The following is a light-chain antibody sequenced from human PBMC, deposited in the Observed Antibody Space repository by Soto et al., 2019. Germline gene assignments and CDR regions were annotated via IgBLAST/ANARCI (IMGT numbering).Light chain of an antibody. CDR3: QQYDGWPRT. CDR1: QSVSSN. Sequence: EIVMTQSPATLSVSPGERATLSCRASQSVSSNLAWYQQKPGQAPRLLIYDTSNRATGIPARFSGSGSGTEFTLTISSLQSEDFAFFYCQQYDGWPRTFGQGTKVDI. CDR2: DTS. J-gene: IGKJ1*01. V-gene: IGKV3D-15*01.